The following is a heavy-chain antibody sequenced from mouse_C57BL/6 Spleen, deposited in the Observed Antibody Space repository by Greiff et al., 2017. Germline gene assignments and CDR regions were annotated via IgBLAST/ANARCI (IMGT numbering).Heavy chain of an antibody. CDR3: TTRRGTTDYAMDY. V-gene: IGHV6-6*01. D-gene: IGHD1-1*01. CDR1: GFTFSDAW. J-gene: IGHJ4*01. Sequence: EVMLVESGGGLVQPGGSMKLSCAASGFTFSDAWMDWVRQSPEKGLEWVAEIRNKANNHATYYAESVKGRFTISRDDSKSSVYLQMNSLRAEDTGIYYCTTRRGTTDYAMDYWGQGTSVTVSS. CDR2: IRNKANNHAT.